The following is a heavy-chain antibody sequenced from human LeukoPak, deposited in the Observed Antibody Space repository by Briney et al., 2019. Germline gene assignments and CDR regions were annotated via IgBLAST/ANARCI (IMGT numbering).Heavy chain of an antibody. D-gene: IGHD2-2*01. CDR1: GYTFTAYY. V-gene: IGHV1-2*02. CDR3: ARDQGFYQLLYYLDY. Sequence: ASVKVSCKASGYTFTAYYMHWVRQAPGQGLEWVGWINPNSGGTNYAQKFQGRVTMTRDTSISAAYMELSRLRSDDTAVYYCARDQGFYQLLYYLDYWGQGTLVTVSS. CDR2: INPNSGGT. J-gene: IGHJ4*02.